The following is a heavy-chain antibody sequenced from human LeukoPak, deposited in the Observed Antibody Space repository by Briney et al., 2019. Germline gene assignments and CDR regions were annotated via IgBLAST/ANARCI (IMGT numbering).Heavy chain of an antibody. J-gene: IGHJ4*02. D-gene: IGHD5-24*01. Sequence: SETLSLTCAVYGGSFSGYYWSWIRQPPGKGLEWIGEINHSGSTNYNPSLKSRVTISVDTSKNQFSLKLSSVTAADTAVYYCARGRDGYNSIAYWGQGTLVTVSS. V-gene: IGHV4-34*01. CDR1: GGSFSGYY. CDR2: INHSGST. CDR3: ARGRDGYNSIAY.